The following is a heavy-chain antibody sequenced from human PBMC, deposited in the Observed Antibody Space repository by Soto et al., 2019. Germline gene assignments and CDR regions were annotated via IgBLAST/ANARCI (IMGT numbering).Heavy chain of an antibody. D-gene: IGHD1-1*01. CDR1: GGTTSSYT. CDR3: ALPTGNWNPLAD. CDR2: IVPMINKI. Sequence: QVQLVQSGAEVERPGSSVKVSCKTSGGTTSSYTIGWVRQAPGQGLEWMGNIVPMINKIDYAQKFQGRVTITADKSTRTVYMQLTSLRSEDTAVYFCALPTGNWNPLADWGQGTLVTVSS. J-gene: IGHJ4*02. V-gene: IGHV1-69*02.